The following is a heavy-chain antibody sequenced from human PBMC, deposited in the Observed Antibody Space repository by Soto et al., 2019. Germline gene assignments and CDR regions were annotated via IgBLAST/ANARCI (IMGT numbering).Heavy chain of an antibody. J-gene: IGHJ4*02. V-gene: IGHV4-59*08. Sequence: QVQLQESGPGLVKPSETLSLTCTVSGGSISSYYWSWIRQPPGKGLEWIGYIYYSGSTNYNPSLKSRVTISVDTSKNQFSLKLSSVTAADTAVYYCARGEVRGWYVIDYWGQGTLVTVSS. D-gene: IGHD6-19*01. CDR1: GGSISSYY. CDR3: ARGEVRGWYVIDY. CDR2: IYYSGST.